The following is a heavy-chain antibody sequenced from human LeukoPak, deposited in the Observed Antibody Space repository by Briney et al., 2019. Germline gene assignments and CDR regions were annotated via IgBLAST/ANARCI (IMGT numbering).Heavy chain of an antibody. Sequence: GGSLRLSCAASGFTFSNAWMSWVRQAPGKGLEWVGRIKSKTDGGTTDYAAPVKGRFTISRDDSKNTLYLQMNSLKTEDTAVYYCAKILATTVTTGNSYYYYGMDVWGQGTTVTVSS. CDR2: IKSKTDGGTT. V-gene: IGHV3-15*01. CDR3: AKILATTVTTGNSYYYYGMDV. CDR1: GFTFSNAW. J-gene: IGHJ6*02. D-gene: IGHD4-17*01.